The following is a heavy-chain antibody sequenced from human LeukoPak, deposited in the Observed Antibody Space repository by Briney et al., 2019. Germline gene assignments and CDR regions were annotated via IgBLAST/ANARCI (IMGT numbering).Heavy chain of an antibody. V-gene: IGHV3-53*01. CDR3: ARLSYYDILTGYKPQAFDI. J-gene: IGHJ3*02. Sequence: QPGGSLRLSCAASGFTVSSNYMSWVRQAPGKGLEWVSVIYSGGSTYYADSVKGRFTISRDNSKNTLYLQMNSLRAEDTAVYYCARLSYYDILTGYKPQAFDIWGQGTMVTVSS. CDR2: IYSGGST. D-gene: IGHD3-9*01. CDR1: GFTVSSNY.